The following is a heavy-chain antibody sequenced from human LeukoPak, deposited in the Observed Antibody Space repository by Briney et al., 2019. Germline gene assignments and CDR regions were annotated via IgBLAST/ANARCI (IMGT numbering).Heavy chain of an antibody. CDR3: AKGGIAAAGTSFYFDY. Sequence: GGSLRLSCAASGFTFSSYAMSWVRQAPGKGLEWVSGISGSGSGTYYPDSVKGRFTISRDNSKNTLYLQMNSLRSEDTAVYYCAKGGIAAAGTSFYFDYWGQGTLVTVSS. J-gene: IGHJ4*02. CDR1: GFTFSSYA. D-gene: IGHD6-13*01. V-gene: IGHV3-23*01. CDR2: ISGSGSGT.